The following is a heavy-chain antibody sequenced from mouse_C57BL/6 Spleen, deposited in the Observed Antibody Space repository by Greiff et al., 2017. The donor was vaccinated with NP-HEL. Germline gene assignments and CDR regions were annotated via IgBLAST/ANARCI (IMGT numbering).Heavy chain of an antibody. Sequence: VQLQQPGAELVKPGASVKLSCKASGYTFTSYWMHWVKQRPGQGLEWIGMIHPNSGSTNYNEKFKSKATLTVDKSSSTAYMQLSSLTSEDAAVYYCAKDDYGSSGYWGQGTLVTVSA. J-gene: IGHJ3*01. CDR3: AKDDYGSSGY. D-gene: IGHD1-1*01. CDR1: GYTFTSYW. V-gene: IGHV1-64*01. CDR2: IHPNSGST.